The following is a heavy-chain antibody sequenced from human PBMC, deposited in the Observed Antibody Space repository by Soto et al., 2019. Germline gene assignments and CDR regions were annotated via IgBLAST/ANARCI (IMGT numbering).Heavy chain of an antibody. J-gene: IGHJ3*02. CDR1: GVTFRNYA. Sequence: PWGSLRLSCGASGVTFRNYAMTWIRQAPGKGLEWVSGISSSGDNTYYPSSVRGRFTISRDNSKDTLFLQMSSLRAEYMATYYCAKFKGGVNDGLDIWGQGTMVTVSS. V-gene: IGHV3-23*01. D-gene: IGHD6-25*01. CDR2: ISSSGDNT. CDR3: AKFKGGVNDGLDI.